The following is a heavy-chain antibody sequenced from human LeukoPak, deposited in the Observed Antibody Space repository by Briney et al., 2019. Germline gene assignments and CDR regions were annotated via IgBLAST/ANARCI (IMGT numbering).Heavy chain of an antibody. J-gene: IGHJ6*02. CDR2: IYSGGST. Sequence: RGASLRLSCAASGFTVSSNYMSWVRQAPGKGLEWVSVIYSGGSTYYADSVEGRFTISRDNSKNTLYLQMNSLRAEDTAVYYCARGKEEAVAGYYYYYGMGVWGQGTTVTVSS. CDR3: ARGKEEAVAGYYYYYGMGV. CDR1: GFTVSSNY. D-gene: IGHD6-19*01. V-gene: IGHV3-53*01.